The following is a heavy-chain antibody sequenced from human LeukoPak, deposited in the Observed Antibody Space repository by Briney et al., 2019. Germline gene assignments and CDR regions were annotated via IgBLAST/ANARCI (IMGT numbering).Heavy chain of an antibody. CDR3: ARGIAAALEDWFDP. D-gene: IGHD6-13*01. V-gene: IGHV1-2*06. CDR2: INPNGGGT. Sequence: ASVKVSCKASGYTFTGYYMHWVRQAPGQGLEWMGRINPNGGGTNYAQKFQGRVTMTRDTSISTAYMDLSRLRSDDTAVYYCARGIAAALEDWFDPWGQGTLVTVSS. CDR1: GYTFTGYY. J-gene: IGHJ5*02.